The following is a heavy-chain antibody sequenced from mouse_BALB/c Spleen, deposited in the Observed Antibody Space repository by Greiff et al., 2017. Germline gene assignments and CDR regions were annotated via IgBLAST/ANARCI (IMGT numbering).Heavy chain of an antibody. D-gene: IGHD2-1*01. J-gene: IGHJ3*01. CDR1: GFSLTSYG. CDR2: IWSGGST. CDR3: ARKGDYGNYAWFAY. Sequence: QVQLKQSGPGLVQPSQSLSITCTVSGFSLTSYGVHWVRQSPGKGLEWLGVIWSGGSTDYNAAFISRLSISKDNSKSQVFFKMNSLQANDTAIYYCARKGDYGNYAWFAYWGQGTLVTVSA. V-gene: IGHV2-2*02.